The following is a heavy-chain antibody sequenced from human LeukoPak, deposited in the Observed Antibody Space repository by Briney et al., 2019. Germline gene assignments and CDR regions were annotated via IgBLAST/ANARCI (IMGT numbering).Heavy chain of an antibody. CDR1: GGSFSGYY. Sequence: PSETLSLTCAVYGGSFSGYYWSWIRQPPGKGLEWIGEINHSGSTNYNPSLKSRVTISVDTSKNQFSLKLSSVTAADTAVYYCARGRITGLNNWGQGTLVTVSS. J-gene: IGHJ4*02. CDR2: INHSGST. D-gene: IGHD1-20*01. V-gene: IGHV4-34*01. CDR3: ARGRITGLNN.